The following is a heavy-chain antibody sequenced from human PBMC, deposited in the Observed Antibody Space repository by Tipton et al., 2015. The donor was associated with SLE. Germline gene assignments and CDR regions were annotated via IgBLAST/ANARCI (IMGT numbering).Heavy chain of an antibody. Sequence: TLSLTCAVYGGSFSGYYWSWIRQPPGKGLEWIGAINHSGSTNYNPSLKSRVTISVDTSKNQFSLKLSSVTAADTAVYYCARGIVVVIMDWFDPWGQGTLDSLS. CDR3: ARGIVVVIMDWFDP. CDR2: INHSGST. CDR1: GGSFSGYY. D-gene: IGHD3-22*01. J-gene: IGHJ5*02. V-gene: IGHV4-34*01.